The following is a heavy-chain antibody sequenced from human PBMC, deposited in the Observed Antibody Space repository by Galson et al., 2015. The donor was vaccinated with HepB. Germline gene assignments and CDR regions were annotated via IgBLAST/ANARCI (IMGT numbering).Heavy chain of an antibody. Sequence: SVKVSCKASGYTFTSYYMHWVRQAPGQGLEWMGIINPSGGSTSYAQKFQGRVTMTRDTSTSTVYMELSSLRSEDTAVYYCARDTAKCSNYEHGFDYWGQGTLVTVSS. CDR2: INPSGGST. D-gene: IGHD4-11*01. V-gene: IGHV1-46*01. J-gene: IGHJ4*02. CDR3: ARDTAKCSNYEHGFDY. CDR1: GYTFTSYY.